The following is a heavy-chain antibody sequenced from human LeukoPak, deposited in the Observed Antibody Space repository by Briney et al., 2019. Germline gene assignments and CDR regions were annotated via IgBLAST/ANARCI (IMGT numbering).Heavy chain of an antibody. D-gene: IGHD1-14*01. CDR1: GDSVSSNGVA. V-gene: IGHV6-1*01. Sequence: SQTLSLTCVISGDSVSSNGVAWNWVRQSPSRGLEWLGRTYYGSKWSNDYALSVKSRITINPDTSKNQFSLQLNSVTPEDTAVYYCTRGRNSAFNYWGQGTLVTVSS. CDR2: TYYGSKWSN. CDR3: TRGRNSAFNY. J-gene: IGHJ4*02.